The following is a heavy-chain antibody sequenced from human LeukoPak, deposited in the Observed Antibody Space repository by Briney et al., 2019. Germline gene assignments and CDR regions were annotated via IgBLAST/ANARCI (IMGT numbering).Heavy chain of an antibody. V-gene: IGHV1-18*01. D-gene: IGHD6-19*01. CDR2: IGAYNGNT. Sequence: GASVEVSCKASGYTFSSYGISWVRQAPGQGLEWMGWIGAYNGNTNYEQKFQGRVTMTTDTSTSTAYMELRSLRSDDTAVYYCARADIRAIASSGWYGFDYWGQGTLVTVSS. J-gene: IGHJ4*02. CDR1: GYTFSSYG. CDR3: ARADIRAIASSGWYGFDY.